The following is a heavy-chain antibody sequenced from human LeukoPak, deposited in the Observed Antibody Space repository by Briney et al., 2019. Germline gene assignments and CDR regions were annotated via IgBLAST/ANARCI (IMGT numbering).Heavy chain of an antibody. CDR2: ISGSGGST. D-gene: IGHD2-15*01. V-gene: IGHV3-23*01. CDR1: GFTFSNSA. Sequence: GGSLRLSCAASGFTFSNSAMSWVRQAPGKGLEWVSAISGSGGSTYYADSVKGRFTISRDNSKNTLYLQMNSLRAEDTAVYYCAKEYCSGGSCYCSRWGQGTLVTASS. CDR3: AKEYCSGGSCYCSR. J-gene: IGHJ4*02.